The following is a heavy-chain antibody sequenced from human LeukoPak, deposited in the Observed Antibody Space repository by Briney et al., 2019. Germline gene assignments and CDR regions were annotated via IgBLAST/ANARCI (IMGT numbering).Heavy chain of an antibody. Sequence: GGSLRLSCAASGFTFSSYGMPWVRQAPGEGLEWVAVIWYDGSNKYYADSVKGRFTISRDNSKNTLYLQMNSLRAEDTAVYYCARERADHDSSGYLTEFDYWGQGTLVTVSS. CDR2: IWYDGSNK. D-gene: IGHD3-22*01. CDR3: ARERADHDSSGYLTEFDY. V-gene: IGHV3-33*01. J-gene: IGHJ4*02. CDR1: GFTFSSYG.